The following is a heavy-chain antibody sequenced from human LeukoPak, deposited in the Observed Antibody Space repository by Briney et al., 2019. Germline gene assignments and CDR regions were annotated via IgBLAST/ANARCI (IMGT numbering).Heavy chain of an antibody. D-gene: IGHD6-19*01. CDR3: ASLKISSGCC. Sequence: SVKVSCKASGGTFSSYAISWVRQAPGQGLEWMGRIIPILGIANYAQKFRGRVTITADKSTSTAYMELSSLRSEDTAVYYCASLKISSGCCWGQGTLVTVSS. CDR1: GGTFSSYA. J-gene: IGHJ4*02. V-gene: IGHV1-69*04. CDR2: IIPILGIA.